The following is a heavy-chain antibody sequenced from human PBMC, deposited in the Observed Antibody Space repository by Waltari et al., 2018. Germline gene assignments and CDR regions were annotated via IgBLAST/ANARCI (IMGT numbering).Heavy chain of an antibody. D-gene: IGHD3-10*01. CDR1: GYIFTRYD. CDR2: LNPNSGDT. V-gene: IGHV1-8*02. J-gene: IGHJ4*02. CDR3: ARNLRQTGTFDY. Sequence: QVQLVQSGAEVKKPGASVTVSCKASGYIFTRYDFNWVRQATGQGLEWMGWLNPNSGDTGYAQKFQGRVTMTRDTSISTAYMELSSLRSEDTAVYYCARNLRQTGTFDYWGQGTLVTVSS.